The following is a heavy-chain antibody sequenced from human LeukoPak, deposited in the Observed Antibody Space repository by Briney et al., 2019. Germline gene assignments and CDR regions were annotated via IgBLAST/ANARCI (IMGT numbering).Heavy chain of an antibody. V-gene: IGHV3-23*01. Sequence: GGSLSLSCAASGFTISSYAMSWVRQAPGKGLEWVSAISGSGGSTYYADSAKGRFTIARDNSKNTLYLQMNSLRAEDTAVYYCAKRSFRGDIVVVPAASIDYWGQGTLVTVSS. J-gene: IGHJ4*02. CDR1: GFTISSYA. CDR3: AKRSFRGDIVVVPAASIDY. D-gene: IGHD2-2*01. CDR2: ISGSGGST.